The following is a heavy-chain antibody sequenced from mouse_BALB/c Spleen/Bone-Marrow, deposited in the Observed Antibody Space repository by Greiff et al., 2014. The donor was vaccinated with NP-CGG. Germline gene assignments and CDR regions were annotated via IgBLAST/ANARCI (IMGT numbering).Heavy chain of an antibody. V-gene: IGHV1-5*01. CDR3: TNGYDYYAMDY. Sequence: VQLKEAGNVLARAGGSVKKSCKGSGYSFSSYWMHWGKKRAGQGLEWIGAIYPGNNDTSYNQKFKGKAKLTAVTSASTAYMELSSLTNEDSAVYYCTNGYDYYAMDYWGQGTSVTVSS. D-gene: IGHD2-2*01. J-gene: IGHJ4*01. CDR2: IYPGNNDT. CDR1: GYSFSSYW.